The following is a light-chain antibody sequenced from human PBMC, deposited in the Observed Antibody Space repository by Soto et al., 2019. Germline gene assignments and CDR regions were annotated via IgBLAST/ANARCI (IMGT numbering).Light chain of an antibody. V-gene: IGKV3-15*01. Sequence: RVMSHSPATLSFSPGERATLSFRASQSISTKLAWYQQKPGQAPRLLIYGASTRATGIPVRFSGSGSGTEFTLTITSLQFEDFAVYYCQEYNDWGTFGQGTKVDI. CDR3: QEYNDWGT. CDR1: QSISTK. J-gene: IGKJ1*01. CDR2: GAS.